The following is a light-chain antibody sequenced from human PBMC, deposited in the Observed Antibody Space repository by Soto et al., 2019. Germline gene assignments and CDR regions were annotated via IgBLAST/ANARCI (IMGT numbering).Light chain of an antibody. CDR3: QPYNNWTLT. CDR2: DTS. CDR1: QSVRSN. J-gene: IGKJ4*01. Sequence: EIVMTQSPATLSVSPGERATLSCRASQSVRSNLAWYTQKPGQAPRLLIYDTSTRATGVPARFSGSRAGPECTRTINSLQSEDFSIDYCQPYNNWTLTFGGGTKVDIK. V-gene: IGKV3-15*01.